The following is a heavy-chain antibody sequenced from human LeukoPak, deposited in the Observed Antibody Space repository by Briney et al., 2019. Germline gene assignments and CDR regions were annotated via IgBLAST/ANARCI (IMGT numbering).Heavy chain of an antibody. Sequence: SVKVSCKASGGTFSSYAISWVRQAPGQGLEWMGGIIPIFGTANYAQKFQGRVTITADESTSTAYMELSSLRSEDTAGYYCARSTYYDILTGYYSDNYYYGMDVWGQGTTVTVSS. CDR3: ARSTYYDILTGYYSDNYYYGMDV. J-gene: IGHJ6*02. V-gene: IGHV1-69*13. D-gene: IGHD3-9*01. CDR2: IIPIFGTA. CDR1: GGTFSSYA.